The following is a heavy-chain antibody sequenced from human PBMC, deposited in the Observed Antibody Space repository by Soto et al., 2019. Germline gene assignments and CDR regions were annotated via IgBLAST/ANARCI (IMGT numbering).Heavy chain of an antibody. CDR3: ARRSIYAEPPRGLDV. V-gene: IGHV4-4*02. Sequence: SETLSLTCDVSGASISSNNWWTWVRQPPGKGLEWIGELFHSGGPNYSPFLKSRVTISVDRSKNQVSLTLSSVTAADTAVYYCARRSIYAEPPRGLDVWGQGTTVTVFS. D-gene: IGHD2-2*02. CDR1: GASISSNNW. CDR2: LFHSGGP. J-gene: IGHJ6*02.